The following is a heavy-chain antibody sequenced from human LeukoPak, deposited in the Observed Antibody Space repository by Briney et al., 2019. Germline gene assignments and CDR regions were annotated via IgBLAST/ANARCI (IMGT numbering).Heavy chain of an antibody. Sequence: ASVKVSCKASGGTFSSYAISWVRQAPGQGLEWMGGIIPIFGTANYAQKFQGRVTITADESTSTAYMELSSLRSEDTAVYYCARGPPQRDCFDPWGQGTLVTVSS. V-gene: IGHV1-69*13. CDR2: IIPIFGTA. CDR1: GGTFSSYA. J-gene: IGHJ5*02. CDR3: ARGPPQRDCFDP.